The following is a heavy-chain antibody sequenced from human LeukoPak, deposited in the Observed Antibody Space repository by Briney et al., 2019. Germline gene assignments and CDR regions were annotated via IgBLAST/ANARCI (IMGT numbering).Heavy chain of an antibody. Sequence: ASVKVSCKASGYTFTSYYMHWVRQAPGQGLEWTGIINPSGGSTSYAQKFQGRVTMTRDTSTSTVYMELSSLRAEDTAVYYCARGNAVLLWFGELFGDYWGQGTLVTVSS. CDR3: ARGNAVLLWFGELFGDY. CDR2: INPSGGST. V-gene: IGHV1-46*01. J-gene: IGHJ4*02. D-gene: IGHD3-10*01. CDR1: GYTFTSYY.